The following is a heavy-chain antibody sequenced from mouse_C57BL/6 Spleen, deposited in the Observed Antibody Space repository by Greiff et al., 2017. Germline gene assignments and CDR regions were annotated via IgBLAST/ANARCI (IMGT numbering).Heavy chain of an antibody. D-gene: IGHD3-2*02. CDR1: GYAFSSSW. V-gene: IGHV1-82*01. Sequence: VQLKESGPELVKPGASVKISCKASGYAFSSSWMNWVKQRPGKGLEWIGRIYPGDGDTNYNGKFKGKATLTADKSSSTAYMQLSSLTSEDSAVYFCASSSSGYNAMDYWGQGTSVTVSS. CDR3: ASSSSGYNAMDY. J-gene: IGHJ4*01. CDR2: IYPGDGDT.